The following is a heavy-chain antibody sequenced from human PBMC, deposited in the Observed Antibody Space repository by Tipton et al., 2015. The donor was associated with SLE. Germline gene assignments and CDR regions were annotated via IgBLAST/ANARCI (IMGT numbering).Heavy chain of an antibody. Sequence: TLSLTCTVSGASISSHYWTWIRQSPGKGLEWIGYIHFSGSTNYNPSLKTRVTISVDTSKRRFSLKLTSVTAADTAVYYCARGGGDSVAAFDIWGQGTLVTVSS. D-gene: IGHD2-21*01. J-gene: IGHJ3*02. CDR1: GASISSHY. CDR3: ARGGGDSVAAFDI. V-gene: IGHV4-59*11. CDR2: IHFSGST.